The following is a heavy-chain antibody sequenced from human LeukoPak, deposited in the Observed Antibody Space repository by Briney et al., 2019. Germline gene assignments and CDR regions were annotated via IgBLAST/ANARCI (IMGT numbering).Heavy chain of an antibody. D-gene: IGHD3-16*02. CDR1: GFTFTTYS. V-gene: IGHV3-7*01. CDR3: ARDRVISGY. CDR2: IKQDGSVK. J-gene: IGHJ4*02. Sequence: GGSLRLSCEASGFTFTTYSMTWVRQAPGKGLEWVANIKQDGSVKYYVDSVKGRFTISRDNAKNSLYLQMNSLRAEDTAVYYCARDRVISGYWGQGTLVTVSS.